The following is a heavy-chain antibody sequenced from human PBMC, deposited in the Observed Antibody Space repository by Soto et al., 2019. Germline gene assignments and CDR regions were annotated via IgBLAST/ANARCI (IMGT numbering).Heavy chain of an antibody. CDR2: IHHTGYT. CDR3: ATKDNGKYFFDS. V-gene: IGHV4-28*01. CDR1: GSSISNDNW. Sequence: QVQLQESGPGLVKPSDTLSLTCGVSGSSISNDNWWVWIRQPPGKGLEWIGYIHHTGYTYSNPALKSRLTMSVDTSKNQFSLRLSSVTAVDTAVYYCATKDNGKYFFDSWGQGAPVTVSS. J-gene: IGHJ4*02. D-gene: IGHD1-26*01.